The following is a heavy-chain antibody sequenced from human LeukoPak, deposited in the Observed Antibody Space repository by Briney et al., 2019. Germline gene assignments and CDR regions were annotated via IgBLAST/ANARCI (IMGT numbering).Heavy chain of an antibody. Sequence: ASVKVSCTASGYTFTSYGISWVRQAPGQGLEWMGWISAYNGNTNYAQKLQGRVTMTTDTSTSTAYMELRSLRSDDTAVYYCARLPRTGSYSRDFDYWGQGTLVTVSS. CDR2: ISAYNGNT. CDR3: ARLPRTGSYSRDFDY. D-gene: IGHD1-26*01. CDR1: GYTFTSYG. J-gene: IGHJ4*02. V-gene: IGHV1-18*01.